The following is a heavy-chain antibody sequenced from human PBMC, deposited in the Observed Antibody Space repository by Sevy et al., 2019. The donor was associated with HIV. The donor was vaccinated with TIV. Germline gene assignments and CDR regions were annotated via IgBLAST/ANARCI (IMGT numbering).Heavy chain of an antibody. V-gene: IGHV4-59*13. Sequence: SETLSLTCTVSGGSISSYYWSWIRQPQGKGLEWIGYIYYSGSTNYNPSLKSRVTISVDTSKNQFSLKLSSVTAADTAVYYCARVCSGGSCYVGIYGMDVWGQGTTVTVSS. J-gene: IGHJ6*02. CDR2: IYYSGST. CDR1: GGSISSYY. CDR3: ARVCSGGSCYVGIYGMDV. D-gene: IGHD2-15*01.